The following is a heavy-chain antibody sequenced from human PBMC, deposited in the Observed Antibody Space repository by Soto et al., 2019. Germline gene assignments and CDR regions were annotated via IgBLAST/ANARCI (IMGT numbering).Heavy chain of an antibody. CDR2: LNTDGSST. V-gene: IGHV3-74*01. D-gene: IGHD2-15*01. CDR1: GFTISNYW. Sequence: EVQLVESGGGLVQPGGSLRLSCTASGFTISNYWMHWVRQAPGKGLVWVSRLNTDGSSTCYADSVKGRFTISRDNAKNTLYLQMNSLRAEDTGLYYCARTGLLVSAYDLWGQGTVVTVSS. CDR3: ARTGLLVSAYDL. J-gene: IGHJ3*01.